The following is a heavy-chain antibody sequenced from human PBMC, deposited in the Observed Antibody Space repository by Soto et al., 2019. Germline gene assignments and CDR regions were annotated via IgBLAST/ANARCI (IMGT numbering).Heavy chain of an antibody. Sequence: GGSRRLSCAASGFTLSSYSMNWVRKAPGKGLEWVSYISSSSSTIYYADSVKGRFTIPRDNAKNSLYLQMNSLRVEATAVYICARDPGYGTGSKGEGLDYWGQGTLVTVSS. J-gene: IGHJ4*01. CDR2: ISSSSSTI. D-gene: IGHD1-26*01. V-gene: IGHV3-48*01. CDR3: ARDPGYGTGSKGEGLDY. CDR1: GFTLSSYS.